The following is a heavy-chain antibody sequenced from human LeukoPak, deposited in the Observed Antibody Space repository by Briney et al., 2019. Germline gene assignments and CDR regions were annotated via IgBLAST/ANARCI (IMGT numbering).Heavy chain of an antibody. CDR1: GGTFSSYA. Sequence: ASVKVSCKASGGTFSSYAISWVRQAPGQGLEWMGGIIPIFGTANYAQKFQGRVTITADESTSTAYMELSSLRSEDTAVYYCATSGGGNDYYYYYGTDVWGKGTTVTVSS. J-gene: IGHJ6*04. D-gene: IGHD3-16*01. CDR2: IIPIFGTA. V-gene: IGHV1-69*13. CDR3: ATSGGGNDYYYYYGTDV.